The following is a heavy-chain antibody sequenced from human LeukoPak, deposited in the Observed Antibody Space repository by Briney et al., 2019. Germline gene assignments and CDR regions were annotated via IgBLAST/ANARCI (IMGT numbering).Heavy chain of an antibody. J-gene: IGHJ5*02. CDR2: ISAYNGNT. CDR3: ARSRPQCSSTSCYPFNWFDP. CDR1: GYTFTSYG. D-gene: IGHD2-2*01. V-gene: IGHV1-18*01. Sequence: ASVKVSCKASGYTFTSYGISWVRQAPGQGLEWMGWISAYNGNTNYAQKLQGRVTMTTDTSTSTAYMELSSLRSEDTAVYYCARSRPQCSSTSCYPFNWFDPWGQGTLVTVSS.